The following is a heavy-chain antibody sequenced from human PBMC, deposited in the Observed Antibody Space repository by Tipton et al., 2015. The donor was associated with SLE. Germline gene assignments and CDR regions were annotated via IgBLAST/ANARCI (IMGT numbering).Heavy chain of an antibody. CDR1: GDSISTGNW. Sequence: TLSLTCAVSGDSISTGNWWSWVRQSPGKGLEWIGEVYHSGRTHYNPSLKSRVTISVDKSKNQFSLDLRSVTAADTAVYYCARFEIFRDSNSFDPWGQGTLVTVSS. V-gene: IGHV4-4*02. D-gene: IGHD3-3*01. J-gene: IGHJ5*02. CDR2: VYHSGRT. CDR3: ARFEIFRDSNSFDP.